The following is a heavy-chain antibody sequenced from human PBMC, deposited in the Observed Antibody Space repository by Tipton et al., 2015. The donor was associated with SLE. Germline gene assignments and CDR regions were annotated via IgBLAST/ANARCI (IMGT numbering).Heavy chain of an antibody. CDR3: ARHRRITLLRGLILPY. J-gene: IGHJ4*02. Sequence: TLSLTCAVYGGSFSGYYWSWIRQPPGKGLEGIGEINHSGSTNYNPSLKSRVTISVDTSKNQFSLKMNSVTAADTAVYYCARHRRITLLRGLILPYWGQGTLVTVSS. CDR1: GGSFSGYY. CDR2: INHSGST. V-gene: IGHV4-34*01. D-gene: IGHD3-10*01.